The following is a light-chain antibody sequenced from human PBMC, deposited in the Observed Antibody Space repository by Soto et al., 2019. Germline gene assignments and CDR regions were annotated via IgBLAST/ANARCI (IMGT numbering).Light chain of an antibody. Sequence: EIVLTQSPATPSLSPGERATLSCRASQSVNNYLAWYQQKPGQSPRLLIFDASNRATGIPARFSGSGSATDFTLTITSLEPEDFAVYYCQHRAIWPVSFGQGTRLEIK. J-gene: IGKJ5*01. CDR1: QSVNNY. CDR3: QHRAIWPVS. CDR2: DAS. V-gene: IGKV3-11*01.